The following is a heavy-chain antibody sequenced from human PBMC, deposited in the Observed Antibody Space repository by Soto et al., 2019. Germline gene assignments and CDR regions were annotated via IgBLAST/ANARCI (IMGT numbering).Heavy chain of an antibody. J-gene: IGHJ6*02. V-gene: IGHV1-58*01. Sequence: SVKGSRQGSWFTLSYSSLGWVRQARGQRLEWIGWIVVGSGNTNYAQKFQERVTITRDMSTSTAYMELSSLRSEDTAVYYCAALLGYCSGGGCYSYYYGMDVWGQ. D-gene: IGHD2-15*01. CDR2: IVVGSGNT. CDR3: AALLGYCSGGGCYSYYYGMDV. CDR1: WFTLSYSS.